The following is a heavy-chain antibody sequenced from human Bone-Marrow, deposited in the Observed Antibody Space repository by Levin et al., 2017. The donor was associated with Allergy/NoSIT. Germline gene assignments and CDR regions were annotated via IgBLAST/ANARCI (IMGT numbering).Heavy chain of an antibody. D-gene: IGHD3-3*01. CDR1: GFPFRSYG. CDR2: ISYDGSNE. J-gene: IGHJ3*02. Sequence: SCAASGFPFRSYGMHWVRQSPGKGLEWVAVISYDGSNEYYSESVKGRFTISRDNSKNTLYLQMNSLRVEDTAVYYCANARVYFDFGNAYYGEAFDIWGQGTMVTVSS. V-gene: IGHV3-30*18. CDR3: ANARVYFDFGNAYYGEAFDI.